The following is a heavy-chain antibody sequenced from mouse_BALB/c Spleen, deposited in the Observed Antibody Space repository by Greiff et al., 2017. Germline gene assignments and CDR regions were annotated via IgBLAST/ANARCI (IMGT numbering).Heavy chain of an antibody. CDR1: GYSFTGYT. CDR2: INPYNGGT. V-gene: IGHV1-18*01. Sequence: EVKLVESGPELVKPGASMKISCKASGYSFTGYTMNWVKQSHGKNLEWIGLINPYNGGTSYNQKFKGKATLTVDKSSSTAYMELLSLTSEDSAVYYCARATMITTDSFYAMDYWGQGTSVTVSS. CDR3: ARATMITTDSFYAMDY. D-gene: IGHD2-4*01. J-gene: IGHJ4*01.